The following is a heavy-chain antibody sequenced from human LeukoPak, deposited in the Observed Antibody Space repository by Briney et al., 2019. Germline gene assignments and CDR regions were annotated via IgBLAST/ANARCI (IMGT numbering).Heavy chain of an antibody. CDR2: INHSGST. Sequence: SETLSLTCAVYGGSFSGYYWSWIRQPPGKGLEWIGEINHSGSTNYNPSLKSRVTISVDTSKNQFSLKLSSVTAADTAVYYCARLRRDGYNVRSFDYWGQGTLVTVSS. V-gene: IGHV4-34*01. D-gene: IGHD5-24*01. J-gene: IGHJ4*02. CDR3: ARLRRDGYNVRSFDY. CDR1: GGSFSGYY.